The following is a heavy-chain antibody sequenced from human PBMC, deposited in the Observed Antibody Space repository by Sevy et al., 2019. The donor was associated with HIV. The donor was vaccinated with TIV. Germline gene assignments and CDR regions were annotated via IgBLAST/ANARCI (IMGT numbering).Heavy chain of an antibody. Sequence: ASVKVSCKASGYTFTTYDINWVRQATGQGLEWMGWMNPNSGNTGYAQKFQGRVTMTRNTSIETAYMERSSLRSEDTAVYYCARFLSTSYYYYHAMDVWGQGTTVTVSS. CDR2: MNPNSGNT. CDR3: ARFLSTSYYYYHAMDV. V-gene: IGHV1-8*01. D-gene: IGHD2-2*01. CDR1: GYTFTTYD. J-gene: IGHJ6*02.